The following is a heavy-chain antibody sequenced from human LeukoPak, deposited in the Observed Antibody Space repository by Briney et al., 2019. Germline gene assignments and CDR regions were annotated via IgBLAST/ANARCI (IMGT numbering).Heavy chain of an antibody. CDR3: AREGSSNRVPSCSSTSCQYYYYGMDV. V-gene: IGHV1-8*02. Sequence: GASVKVSCKASGYTFTSYGISWVRQAPGQGLEWMGWMNPNSGNTGYAQKFQGRVTMTRNTSISTAYMELSSLRSEDTAVYYCAREGSSNRVPSCSSTSCQYYYYGMDVWGQGTTVTVSS. CDR1: GYTFTSYG. D-gene: IGHD2-2*01. J-gene: IGHJ6*02. CDR2: MNPNSGNT.